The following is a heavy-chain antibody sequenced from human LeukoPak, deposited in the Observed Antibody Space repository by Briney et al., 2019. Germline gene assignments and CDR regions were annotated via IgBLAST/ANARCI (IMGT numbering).Heavy chain of an antibody. D-gene: IGHD6-13*01. CDR2: IYHSGST. Sequence: PSETLSLTCTVSGDSITNNNCYWGWVRQPPGKGLEWIGSIYHSGSTYYNPSLKSRVTISVDTSKNQFSLKLSSVTAADTAVYYCARDESSSWYRGPYNWFDPWGQGTLVTVSS. CDR3: ARDESSSWYRGPYNWFDP. CDR1: GDSITNNNCY. J-gene: IGHJ5*02. V-gene: IGHV4-39*07.